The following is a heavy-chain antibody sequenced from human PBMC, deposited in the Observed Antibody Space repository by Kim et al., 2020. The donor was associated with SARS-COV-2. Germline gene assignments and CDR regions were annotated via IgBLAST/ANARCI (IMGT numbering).Heavy chain of an antibody. CDR1: GGSISSSSYY. V-gene: IGHV4-39*01. J-gene: IGHJ4*02. Sequence: SETLSLTCTVSGGSISSSSYYWGWIRQPPGKGLEWIGCIYYSGSTYYNPSLKSRVTISVDTSKNQFSLKLSSVTAADTAVYYCARRALYSGSRIDYWGQGTLVTVSS. CDR2: IYYSGST. CDR3: ARRALYSGSRIDY. D-gene: IGHD1-26*01.